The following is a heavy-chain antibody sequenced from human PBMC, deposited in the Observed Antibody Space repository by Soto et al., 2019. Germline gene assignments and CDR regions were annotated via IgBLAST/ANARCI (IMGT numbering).Heavy chain of an antibody. CDR2: ISGYNGET. D-gene: IGHD4-17*01. Sequence: QVQLVQSGGEVKQPGASVKVSCKTSGYTFTSYGISWVRQAPGQGLEWRGWISGYNGETKYVQKFQGRVTLTTDTSTNTAYMDVRSLRSDDTAVYYCARDWVGDLAYWGQGTLVTVSS. CDR3: ARDWVGDLAY. V-gene: IGHV1-18*01. CDR1: GYTFTSYG. J-gene: IGHJ4*02.